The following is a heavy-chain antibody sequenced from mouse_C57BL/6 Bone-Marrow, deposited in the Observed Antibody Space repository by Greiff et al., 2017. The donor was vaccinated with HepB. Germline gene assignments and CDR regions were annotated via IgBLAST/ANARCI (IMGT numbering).Heavy chain of an antibody. CDR1: GYTFTSYW. Sequence: QVQLQQPGAELVKPGASVKLSCKASGYTFTSYWMHWVKQRPGQGLEWIGMIHPNSGSTNYNKKFKSKATLTVDKSSSTAYMQLSSLTSEDSAVYYCASPHYSSNAYAMDYWGQGTSVTVAS. D-gene: IGHD1-1*01. CDR2: IHPNSGST. J-gene: IGHJ4*01. CDR3: ASPHYSSNAYAMDY. V-gene: IGHV1-64*01.